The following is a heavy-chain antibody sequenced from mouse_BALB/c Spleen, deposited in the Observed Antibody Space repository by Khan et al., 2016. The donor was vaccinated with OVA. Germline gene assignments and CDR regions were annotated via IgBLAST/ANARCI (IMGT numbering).Heavy chain of an antibody. Sequence: EVQLQESGGGLVQPGGSLKLSCAASGFDFSRYWMSWVRQAPGKGLEWIGEINPDSSTINYTPSLKDKFIISRDNAKNTLYLQMSKVRSEDTALDYCARRSETFYCDGSRHWYFEVWGAGTTVTVSS. CDR2: INPDSSTI. CDR1: GFDFSRYW. CDR3: ARRSETFYCDGSRHWYFEV. V-gene: IGHV4-1*02. J-gene: IGHJ1*01. D-gene: IGHD1-1*01.